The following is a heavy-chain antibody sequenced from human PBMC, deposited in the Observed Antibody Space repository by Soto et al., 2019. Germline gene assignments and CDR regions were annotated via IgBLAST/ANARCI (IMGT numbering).Heavy chain of an antibody. V-gene: IGHV4-61*01. D-gene: IGHD2-21*02. Sequence: EILSLWSSVSAGSSRNGYYHWICTRQPPGKGLEWIGYIYYSGTTNYNPSLKSRVTISVDTSKNQFSLKLSSVTAADTAVYYCASTHIVVVTDAFDFWGQGTMVTVSS. J-gene: IGHJ3*01. CDR1: AGSSRNGYYH. CDR2: IYYSGTT. CDR3: ASTHIVVVTDAFDF.